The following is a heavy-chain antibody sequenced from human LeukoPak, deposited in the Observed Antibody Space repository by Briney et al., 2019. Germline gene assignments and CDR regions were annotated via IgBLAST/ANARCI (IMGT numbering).Heavy chain of an antibody. D-gene: IGHD3-22*01. CDR1: GGSFSGYY. Sequence: PSETLSLTCAVYGGSFSGYYWSWIRQPPGKGLEWIGEINHSGSTNYNPSLKGRVTISVDTSKNQFSLKLSSVTAADTAVYYCARGESDYYDSSGYYYNWFDPWGQGTLVTVSS. CDR3: ARGESDYYDSSGYYYNWFDP. V-gene: IGHV4-34*01. J-gene: IGHJ5*02. CDR2: INHSGST.